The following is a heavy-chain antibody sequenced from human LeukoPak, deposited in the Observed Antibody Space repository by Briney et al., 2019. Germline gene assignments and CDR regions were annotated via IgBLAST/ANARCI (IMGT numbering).Heavy chain of an antibody. CDR3: AREGAVAGNWFDP. CDR2: IYYSGST. CDR1: GGSISSGSYY. D-gene: IGHD6-19*01. J-gene: IGHJ5*02. Sequence: SQTLSLTCTVSGGSISSGSYYWGWIRQPPGKGLEWIGSIYYSGSTYYNPSLKSRVTISVDTSKNQFSLKLSSVTAADTAVYYCAREGAVAGNWFDPWGQGTLVTVSS. V-gene: IGHV4-39*07.